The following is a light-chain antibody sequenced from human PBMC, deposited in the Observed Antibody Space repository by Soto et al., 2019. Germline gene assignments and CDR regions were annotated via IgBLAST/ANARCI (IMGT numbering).Light chain of an antibody. V-gene: IGKV3-11*01. J-gene: IGKJ3*01. CDR3: QQRDTWPPFT. CDR1: QSIRNH. Sequence: EIVLTQSPATLSLSPGERATLSCRASQSIRNHLAWYQQKPGQAPRLLISDASNRATDIPARFSGSGSGTDFTLTISSLEPEDFAVYYCQQRDTWPPFTFGPGTKVDIK. CDR2: DAS.